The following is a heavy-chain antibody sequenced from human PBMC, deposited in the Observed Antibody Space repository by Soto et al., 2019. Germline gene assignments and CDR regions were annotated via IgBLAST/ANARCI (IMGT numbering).Heavy chain of an antibody. CDR1: GYTFTSYG. D-gene: IGHD3-3*01. CDR2: ISAYNGNT. V-gene: IGHV1-18*01. J-gene: IGHJ3*02. CDR3: ARGYTITIFGVVMNDAFDI. Sequence: ASVKVSCKASGYTFTSYGISWVRQAPGQGLEWMGWISAYNGNTNYAQKLQGRVTMTTDTSTSTAYMELRSLRSDDTAVYYCARGYTITIFGVVMNDAFDIWGQGTMVTVSS.